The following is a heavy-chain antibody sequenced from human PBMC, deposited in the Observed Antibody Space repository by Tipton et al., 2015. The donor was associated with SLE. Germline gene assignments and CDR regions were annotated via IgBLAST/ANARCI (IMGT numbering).Heavy chain of an antibody. V-gene: IGHV4-34*01. CDR1: SVPLSAYD. CDR3: AGEPESYHRDIKGDY. D-gene: IGHD1-14*01. CDR2: INHSGST. J-gene: IGHJ4*02. Sequence: TLSLTCTVYSVPLSAYDWSWIRQPPGKGLEWIGEINHSGSTNYNPSLKSRVIISVDTSKNQFSLKLSSVTAADTAVYYCAGEPESYHRDIKGDYWGQGTLVTVSS.